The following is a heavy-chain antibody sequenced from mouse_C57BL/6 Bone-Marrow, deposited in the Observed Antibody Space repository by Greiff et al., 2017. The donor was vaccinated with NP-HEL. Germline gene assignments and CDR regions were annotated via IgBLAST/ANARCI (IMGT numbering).Heavy chain of an antibody. D-gene: IGHD1-1*01. V-gene: IGHV14-4*01. CDR1: GFNIKDDY. Sequence: VQLKESGAELVRPGASVKLSCTASGFNIKDDYMHWVKQRPEQGLEWIGWIDPENGDTEYASKFQGKATITADTSSNTAYLQLSSLTSEDTAVYYCTPLLRYSYVDVWGTGTTVTVSS. J-gene: IGHJ1*03. CDR3: TPLLRYSYVDV. CDR2: IDPENGDT.